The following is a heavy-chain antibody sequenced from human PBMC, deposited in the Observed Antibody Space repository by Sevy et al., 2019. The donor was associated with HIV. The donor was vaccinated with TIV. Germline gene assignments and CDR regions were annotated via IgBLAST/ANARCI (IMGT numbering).Heavy chain of an antibody. CDR1: GFTFNKYS. D-gene: IGHD2-8*01. V-gene: IGHV3-23*01. J-gene: IGHJ4*02. CDR3: AREGCTRPHDF. CDR2: LSFGCGQI. Sequence: GGSLRLSCVASGFTFNKYSMSWVRQAPGKGLERVSTLSFGCGQIKYADSVKGRFTISRDDSKNTLYLQMNSLRAEDTAVYCCAREGCTRPHDFWGQGTLVTVSS.